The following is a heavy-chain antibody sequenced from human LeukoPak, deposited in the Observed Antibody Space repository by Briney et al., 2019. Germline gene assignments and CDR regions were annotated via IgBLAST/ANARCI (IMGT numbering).Heavy chain of an antibody. CDR1: GFPFSQYN. CDR2: IGSMSTSI. J-gene: IGHJ4*02. V-gene: IGHV3-48*04. CDR3: EREGITIYL. Sequence: PGGSLGLSCAASGFPFSQYNMIWVPQTPEKRLEWISYIGSMSTSIKYAGSVQGRFNISRDNAKSSVCLQMDSLGVEDTGVYYCEREGITIYLWGQGTLVTVSS. D-gene: IGHD3-10*01.